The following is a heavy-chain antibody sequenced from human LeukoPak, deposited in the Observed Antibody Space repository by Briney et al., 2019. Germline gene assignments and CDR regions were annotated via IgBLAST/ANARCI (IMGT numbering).Heavy chain of an antibody. CDR2: INHSGST. CDR1: GASCSDYY. D-gene: IGHD3-22*01. J-gene: IGHJ3*02. CDR3: AREVRHYDGRVYDHDAFDI. V-gene: IGHV4-34*01. Sequence: SETLSLTCAVYGASCSDYYWSWIRQSPGKGLEWIGEINHSGSTNYNPSLKSRVTIFVDTSKNQFSLKLSSVTAADTAVYYCAREVRHYDGRVYDHDAFDIWGQGTMVTVSS.